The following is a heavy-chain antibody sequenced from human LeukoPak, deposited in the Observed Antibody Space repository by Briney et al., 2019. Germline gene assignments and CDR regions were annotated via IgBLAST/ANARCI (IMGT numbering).Heavy chain of an antibody. V-gene: IGHV4-59*01. CDR3: ARGLIYYDILTGYYPTTFDY. CDR2: IYYSGST. CDR1: GGSISSYY. Sequence: SETLSLTCTVSGGSISSYYWSWIRQPPGKGLEWIGYIYYSGSTNYNPSLKSRVTISVDTSKNQFSLKLSSVTAAGTAVYYCARGLIYYDILTGYYPTTFDYWGQGTLVTVSS. J-gene: IGHJ4*02. D-gene: IGHD3-9*01.